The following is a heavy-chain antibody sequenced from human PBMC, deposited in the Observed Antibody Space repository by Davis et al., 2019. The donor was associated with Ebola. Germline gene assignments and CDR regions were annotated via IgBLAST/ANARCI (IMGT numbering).Heavy chain of an antibody. D-gene: IGHD3-3*01. V-gene: IGHV3-23*01. CDR2: ISGSGGTT. CDR3: AKRQGVGGAIDY. CDR1: GFTFSNCH. Sequence: PGGSLRLSCAASGFTFSNCHMSWVRQAPGKGLEWVSTISGSGGTTYYADSVKGRFTISRDNSKNTLYLQMNSLRAEDTAIYHCAKRQGVGGAIDYWGQGTQVTVSS. J-gene: IGHJ4*02.